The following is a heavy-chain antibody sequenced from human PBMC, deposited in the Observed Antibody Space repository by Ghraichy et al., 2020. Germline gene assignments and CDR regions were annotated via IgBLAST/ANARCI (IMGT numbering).Heavy chain of an antibody. J-gene: IGHJ4*02. CDR3: AHVGTNYNWDGEGELYSVDY. V-gene: IGHV2-5*02. CDR2: IYWDDDE. D-gene: IGHD4/OR15-4a*01. Sequence: SGPTLVKPTQTLTLTCSFSGFSLTTSGVGVGWIRQSPGKALEWLAVIYWDDDERYTPSLQSRLTITKDTSKNQVVLIMTNMEPVDTATYYCAHVGTNYNWDGEGELYSVDYWGQGTLVTVSS. CDR1: GFSLTTSGVG.